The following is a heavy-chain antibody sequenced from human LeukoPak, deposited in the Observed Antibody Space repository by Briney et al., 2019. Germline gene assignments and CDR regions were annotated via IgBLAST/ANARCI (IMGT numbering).Heavy chain of an antibody. Sequence: PSETLSLTCTVSGGSISSFYWSWIRQTPGKGPEWIGYIYGSGSTHYDPSLRSRVTISEDTSKNQFSLKLTSVTAADTAVYYCARNVGWYSHDSWGQGTLVTVSS. V-gene: IGHV4-59*08. CDR2: IYGSGST. CDR1: GGSISSFY. J-gene: IGHJ4*02. CDR3: ARNVGWYSHDS. D-gene: IGHD6-19*01.